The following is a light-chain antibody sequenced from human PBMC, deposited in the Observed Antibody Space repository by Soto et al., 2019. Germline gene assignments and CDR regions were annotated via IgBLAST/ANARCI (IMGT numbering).Light chain of an antibody. J-gene: IGKJ2*01. CDR3: HQYCNTPYT. CDR1: QSVSYTSNSKNL. V-gene: IGKV4-1*01. Sequence: DIVMTQSPDSLAVSLGERATINCKSSQSVSYTSNSKNLLAWYQQKPGHPPKLLIYWASTRESGVPDRFSGSGSGTDFTLTISSLQAEDVAVYYCHQYCNTPYTFGQGTKLEIK. CDR2: WAS.